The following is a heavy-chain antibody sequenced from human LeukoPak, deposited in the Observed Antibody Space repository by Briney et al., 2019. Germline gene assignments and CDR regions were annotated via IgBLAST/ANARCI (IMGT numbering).Heavy chain of an antibody. D-gene: IGHD2-15*01. V-gene: IGHV3-23*01. CDR2: ISGIGNAI. J-gene: IGHJ4*02. CDR1: GFTFTNYA. CDR3: ARHLATSGSYPLDY. Sequence: GGSLRLSCAASGFTFTNYAMSWVRQAPGKGLEWVSAISGIGNAIFYADSAKGRFTISRDSSKNTLSLQMSSLRAEDTAVYYCARHLATSGSYPLDYWGPGTLVTVTS.